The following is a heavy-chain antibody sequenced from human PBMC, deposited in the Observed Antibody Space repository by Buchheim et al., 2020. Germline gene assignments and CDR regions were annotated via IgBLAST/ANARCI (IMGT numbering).Heavy chain of an antibody. V-gene: IGHV4-34*01. Sequence: QVQLQQWGAGLLKPSQTLSLTCAVYGGSFSAYYWSWIRQPPGKGLEWIGEINHSGSTNYNPSPKRPVTISVDTPKTQFPLKLSSVTAADTAVYYCARVKTIFGVVIVFDYWGQGTL. J-gene: IGHJ4*02. CDR2: INHSGST. CDR1: GGSFSAYY. D-gene: IGHD3-3*01. CDR3: ARVKTIFGVVIVFDY.